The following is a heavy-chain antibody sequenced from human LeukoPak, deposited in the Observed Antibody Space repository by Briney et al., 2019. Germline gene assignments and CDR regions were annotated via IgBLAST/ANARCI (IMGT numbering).Heavy chain of an antibody. J-gene: IGHJ3*02. CDR1: GFTFSSYA. V-gene: IGHV3-30-3*01. Sequence: GGSLRLSCAASGFTFSSYAMHWVRQAPGKGLEWVAVISYDGSNKYYADSVKGRFTISRDNSKNTLYLQMNSLRAEDTAVYYCAKDTTMIVAVTQLGAFDIWGQGTMVTVSS. CDR2: ISYDGSNK. CDR3: AKDTTMIVAVTQLGAFDI. D-gene: IGHD3-22*01.